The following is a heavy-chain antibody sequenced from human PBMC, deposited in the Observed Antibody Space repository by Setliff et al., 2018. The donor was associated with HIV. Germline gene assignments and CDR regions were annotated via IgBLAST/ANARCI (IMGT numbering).Heavy chain of an antibody. CDR2: IFYSGST. CDR1: GGSISSYY. J-gene: IGHJ4*02. Sequence: SETLSLTCTVSGGSISSYYWSWIRQPPGEGLEWIGYIFYSGSTNYNPSLKSRVTISLDTSKNQFSRKLTSVTAADTAVYYCARGRFHRLHRPYSGSGSLGIQYFDYWGQGTLVTVSS. V-gene: IGHV4-59*01. D-gene: IGHD3-10*01. CDR3: ARGRFHRLHRPYSGSGSLGIQYFDY.